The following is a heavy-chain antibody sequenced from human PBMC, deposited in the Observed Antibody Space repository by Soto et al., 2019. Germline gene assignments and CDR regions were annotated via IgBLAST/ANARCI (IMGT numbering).Heavy chain of an antibody. CDR3: ARGLKNIYAMDV. CDR1: GFAFTTYC. J-gene: IGHJ6*02. CDR2: IKFDGSST. V-gene: IGHV3-74*01. Sequence: EVQRVESGGGLVQLGGSLRLSCAASGFAFTTYCMPGVRQAPGKGRPWVARIKFDGSSTYSSDSVKGRSTISRDAAKNTLYLQMHGLRVDDTAVYYCARGLKNIYAMDVWGQGTTVTVSS.